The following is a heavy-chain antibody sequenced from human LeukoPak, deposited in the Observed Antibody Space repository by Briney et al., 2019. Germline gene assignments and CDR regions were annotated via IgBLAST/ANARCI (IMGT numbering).Heavy chain of an antibody. CDR3: VGSSGYDHDAFDI. J-gene: IGHJ3*02. V-gene: IGHV3-48*03. CDR1: GFTFSSYE. Sequence: PGGSLRLSCAASGFTFSSYEMNWVRQAPGKGLEWVSYISSSGSTIYYADSVKGRFTISRDNAKNSLYLQMNSLRAEDTAVYYCVGSSGYDHDAFDIWGQGTMVTVSS. D-gene: IGHD3-22*01. CDR2: ISSSGSTI.